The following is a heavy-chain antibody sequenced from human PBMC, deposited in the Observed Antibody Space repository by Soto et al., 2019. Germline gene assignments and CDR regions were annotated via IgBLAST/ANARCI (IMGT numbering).Heavy chain of an antibody. CDR3: ARDLGYYDFWSGFGSDYGMDV. CDR2: ISAYNGNT. J-gene: IGHJ6*02. V-gene: IGHV1-18*04. D-gene: IGHD3-3*01. Sequence: ASVKVSCKASGCTFTSYGISWVRQAPGQGLEWMGWISAYNGNTNYAQKLQGRVTMTTDTSTSTAYMELRSLRSDDTAVYYCARDLGYYDFWSGFGSDYGMDVWGQGTTVTVSS. CDR1: GCTFTSYG.